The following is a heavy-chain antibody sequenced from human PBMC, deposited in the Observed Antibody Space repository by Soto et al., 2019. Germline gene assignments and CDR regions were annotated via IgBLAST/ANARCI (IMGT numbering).Heavy chain of an antibody. CDR3: ARDLSYSSGCFDY. Sequence: GGSLRLSCAASGFTFNNYAMNWVRQAPGKGLEWVATISGTGGSTYYADSVKGRFTISRDNSKNTLYLQMNSLRAEDTAVYYCARDLSYSSGCFDYWGKGTLVTVPT. V-gene: IGHV3-23*01. D-gene: IGHD6-19*01. CDR1: GFTFNNYA. J-gene: IGHJ4*02. CDR2: ISGTGGST.